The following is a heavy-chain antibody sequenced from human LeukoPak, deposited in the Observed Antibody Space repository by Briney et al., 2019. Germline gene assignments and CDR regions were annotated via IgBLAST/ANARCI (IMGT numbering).Heavy chain of an antibody. J-gene: IGHJ4*02. V-gene: IGHV1-2*02. D-gene: IGHD3-10*01. Sequence: ASVKVSCEASGYTFTVYYMHWVRKAPGQGLELMGWINPNSGGTNYAQKFQGRVTMTRDTSISTAYMELSRLRSDDTAVYYCARTPNPTYYYGSGSYLDYWGQGTLVTVSS. CDR3: ARTPNPTYYYGSGSYLDY. CDR2: INPNSGGT. CDR1: GYTFTVYY.